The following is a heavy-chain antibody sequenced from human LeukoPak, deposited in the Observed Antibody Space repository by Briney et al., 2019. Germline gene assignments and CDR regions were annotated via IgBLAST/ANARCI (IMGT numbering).Heavy chain of an antibody. V-gene: IGHV1-18*01. D-gene: IGHD3-22*01. CDR2: ISAYNGNT. J-gene: IGHJ4*02. CDR1: GYAFTSYG. CDR3: ARAYYDLDLDY. Sequence: ASVKVSCKASGYAFTSYGISWVRQAPGQGLERMGWISAYNGNTNYAQKLQGRVTMTTDTSTSTAYMELRSLRSDDTAVYYCARAYYDLDLDYWGQGTLVTVSS.